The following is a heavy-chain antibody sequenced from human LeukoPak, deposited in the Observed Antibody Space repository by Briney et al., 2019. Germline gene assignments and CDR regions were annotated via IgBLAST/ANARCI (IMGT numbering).Heavy chain of an antibody. V-gene: IGHV3-23*01. CDR3: AKDDSSAYYPDTFDI. J-gene: IGHJ3*02. D-gene: IGHD3-22*01. CDR2: ISGSGGTA. CDR1: EFTFSNYA. Sequence: GGSLRLSCAASEFTFSNYAVSWVRQAPGKGLEWVSAISGSGGTAYLADSVKGRFTISRDNSMNSVYLHMNSLRAEDTAVYYCAKDDSSAYYPDTFDIWGQGTMVTVSS.